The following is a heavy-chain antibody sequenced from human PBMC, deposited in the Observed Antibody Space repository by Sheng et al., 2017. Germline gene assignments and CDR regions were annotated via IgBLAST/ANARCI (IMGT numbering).Heavy chain of an antibody. V-gene: IGHV3-30*01. J-gene: IGHJ4*01. CDR1: GFTFSSYA. CDR3: AREGXILTGPIDY. Sequence: QVQLVESGGGVVQPGRSLRLSCAASGFTFSSYAMHWVRQAPGKGLEWVAVISYDGSNKYYADSVKGRFTISRDNSKNTLYLQMNSLRAEDTAVYYCAREGXILTGPIDYWG. D-gene: IGHD3-9*01. CDR2: ISYDGSNK.